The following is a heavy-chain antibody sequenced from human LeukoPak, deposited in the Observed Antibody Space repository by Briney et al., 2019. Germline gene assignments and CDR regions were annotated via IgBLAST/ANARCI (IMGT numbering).Heavy chain of an antibody. CDR2: IYYSGST. D-gene: IGHD2-21*02. CDR1: GGSISSGGYY. J-gene: IGHJ4*02. Sequence: SETLSLTCTVSGGSISSGGYYWSWIRQHPGKGLEWIRYIYYSGSTYYNQSLKSRVTISVDTTKNQFSLKLSSVTAADTAVYYCATALAYCGGDCYPNYFDYWGQGTLVTVSS. V-gene: IGHV4-31*03. CDR3: ATALAYCGGDCYPNYFDY.